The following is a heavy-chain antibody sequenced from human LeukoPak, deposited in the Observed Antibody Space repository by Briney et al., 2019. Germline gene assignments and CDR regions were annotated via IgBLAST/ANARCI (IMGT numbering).Heavy chain of an antibody. J-gene: IGHJ4*02. CDR1: GFTFSSYE. CDR2: ISGSGGST. V-gene: IGHV3-23*01. CDR3: ARSWYSDY. Sequence: GGSLRLSCAASGFTFSSYEMNWVRQAPGKGLEWVSAISGSGGSTYYADSMKGRFTISRDNSKNTLYLQMNSLRAEDTAVYYCARSWYSDYWGQGTLVTVSS. D-gene: IGHD6-13*01.